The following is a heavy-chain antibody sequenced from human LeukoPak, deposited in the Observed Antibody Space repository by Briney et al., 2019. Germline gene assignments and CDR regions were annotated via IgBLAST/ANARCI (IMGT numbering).Heavy chain of an antibody. V-gene: IGHV3-21*01. J-gene: IGHJ4*02. CDR2: ISTSSSYI. CDR3: ARDGTVITMFNY. D-gene: IGHD3-10*01. CDR1: GFTFSSYS. Sequence: GGSLRLSCAASGFTFSSYSMNWVRQAPGKGLEWVSFISTSSSYIYYADSVKGRFTISRDNAKNSLYLQMNSLRAEDTAVYYCARDGTVITMFNYWGQGTLVTVSS.